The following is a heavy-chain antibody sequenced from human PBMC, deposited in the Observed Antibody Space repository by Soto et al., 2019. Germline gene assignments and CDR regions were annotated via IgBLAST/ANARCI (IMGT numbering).Heavy chain of an antibody. CDR3: ERDRVDTGLYYYYGMDV. V-gene: IGHV3-48*02. D-gene: IGHD5-18*01. CDR2: ISSSSSTI. Sequence: GGSLRLSCAASGFTFSSYSMNWVRQAPGKGLEWVSYISSSSSTIYYADSVKGRFTISRDNAKNSLYLQMNSLRDEDTAVYYCERDRVDTGLYYYYGMDVWGQGTTVTVSS. CDR1: GFTFSSYS. J-gene: IGHJ6*02.